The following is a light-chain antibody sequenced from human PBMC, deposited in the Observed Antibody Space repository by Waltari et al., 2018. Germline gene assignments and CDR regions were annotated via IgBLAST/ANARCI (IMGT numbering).Light chain of an antibody. CDR3: QQYDRYPWT. CDR1: QSIRSW. Sequence: DVQMTQSPSTLSASVGDRVTITCRASQSIRSWLAWYQRKPGKAPKLLIYEASTLESGVPSRFSGSGSGTEFTLVISSLQPEDFASYHCQQYDRYPWTFGLGTEVEIK. CDR2: EAS. V-gene: IGKV1-5*03. J-gene: IGKJ1*01.